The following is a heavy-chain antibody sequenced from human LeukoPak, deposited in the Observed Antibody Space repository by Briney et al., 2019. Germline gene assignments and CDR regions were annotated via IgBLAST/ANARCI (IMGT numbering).Heavy chain of an antibody. J-gene: IGHJ5*02. V-gene: IGHV4-39*01. CDR2: IYNSGST. D-gene: IGHD6-13*01. Sequence: SETLSLTCTVSGGSISSSTYYWGWIRQPPGKELEWIGNIYNSGSTYYNPSLKSRVTISVDTSKNQFSLKLSSVTAADTAVYYCARQAYSSNLGWFDPWGQGTLVTVSS. CDR1: GGSISSSTYY. CDR3: ARQAYSSNLGWFDP.